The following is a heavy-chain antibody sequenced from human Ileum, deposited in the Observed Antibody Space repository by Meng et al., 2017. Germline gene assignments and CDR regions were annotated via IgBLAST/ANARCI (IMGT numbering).Heavy chain of an antibody. CDR3: AREFYVDTAMVIDS. CDR1: NGSLTNVNNY. D-gene: IGHD5-18*01. CDR2: IYYDGSS. V-gene: IGHV4-30-4*01. J-gene: IGHJ4*02. Sequence: QVQLQESGPGLVKPSQTLSLTCSGSNGSLTNVNNYWNWILQAPGQALEHIGYIYYDGSSYATPSLKSRVTMSIDTSTNQFSLRLDSVTAADTAVYYCAREFYVDTAMVIDSWGPGALVTVSS.